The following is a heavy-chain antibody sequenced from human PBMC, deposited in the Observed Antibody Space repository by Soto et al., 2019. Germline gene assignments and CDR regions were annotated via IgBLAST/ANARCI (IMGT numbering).Heavy chain of an antibody. D-gene: IGHD6-13*01. CDR2: IYHSGSA. Sequence: QVELQESGPGLVKPSGTLSLTCAVSGGSISSSYWWSWVRQPPGKGLEWIGEIYHSGSANYNPSLKTRVTISVDHSTNQFSLKLSSVTAADTAVYYCARYIAASGTYHFDYWGQGTLLTLSS. V-gene: IGHV4-4*02. CDR3: ARYIAASGTYHFDY. J-gene: IGHJ4*02. CDR1: GGSISSSYW.